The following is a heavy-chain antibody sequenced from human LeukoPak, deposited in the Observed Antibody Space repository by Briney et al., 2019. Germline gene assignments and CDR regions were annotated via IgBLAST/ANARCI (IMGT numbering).Heavy chain of an antibody. Sequence: ASVKVSCKASGYTFTSYGISWVRQAPGQGLAWMGWISAYNGNTNYAQKLQGRVTMTTDTATSTAYMELRSLRSDDTAVYYGARVQDIVVVVAAGPGDYWGQGTLVTVSS. J-gene: IGHJ4*02. CDR3: ARVQDIVVVVAAGPGDY. V-gene: IGHV1-18*01. CDR2: ISAYNGNT. D-gene: IGHD2-15*01. CDR1: GYTFTSYG.